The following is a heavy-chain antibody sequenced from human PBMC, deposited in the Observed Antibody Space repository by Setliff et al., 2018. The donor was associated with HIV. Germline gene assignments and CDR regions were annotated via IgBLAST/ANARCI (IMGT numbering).Heavy chain of an antibody. J-gene: IGHJ4*02. Sequence: PGESLKISCAASGFTFSSYWMHWVRQAPGEGLVWVFGMNTDGSSTRYADSVKGRFTISRDNAKNMLYLQMSSLSADDTAVYYCVRGSGYYYFDNWGQGALVTVSS. CDR1: GFTFSSYW. V-gene: IGHV3-74*01. CDR3: VRGSGYYYFDN. D-gene: IGHD3-22*01. CDR2: MNTDGSST.